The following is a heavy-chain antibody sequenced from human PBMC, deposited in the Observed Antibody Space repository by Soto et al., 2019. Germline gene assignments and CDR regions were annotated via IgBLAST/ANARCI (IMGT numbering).Heavy chain of an antibody. Sequence: LRLSCAASGFTFRSYAMTWIRQAPGKGLEWVSLISANDVGTYYAESVKTRFTISTDQSRNTVYLQMDSLRADDTAIYYCAKAKNDYNWDNRPPFDYWGQGTLVTVSS. CDR3: AKAKNDYNWDNRPPFDY. V-gene: IGHV3-23*01. J-gene: IGHJ4*02. CDR2: ISANDVGT. CDR1: GFTFRSYA. D-gene: IGHD1-20*01.